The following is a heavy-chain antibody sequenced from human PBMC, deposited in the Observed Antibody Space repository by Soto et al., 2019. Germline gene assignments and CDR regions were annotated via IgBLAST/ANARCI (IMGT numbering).Heavy chain of an antibody. J-gene: IGHJ4*02. CDR3: ARGSAWGSSGWNYYFDY. V-gene: IGHV4-30-2*01. D-gene: IGHD6-19*01. CDR2: IYHSGST. CDR1: GGYISSGGYS. Sequence: QLQLQESGSGLVKPSQTLSLTCAVSGGYISSGGYSWSWIRQPPGKGLEWIGYIYHSGSTYYNPSLKSRVTISVDRSKNQFSLKLSSVTAADTAVYYCARGSAWGSSGWNYYFDYWGQGTLVTVSS.